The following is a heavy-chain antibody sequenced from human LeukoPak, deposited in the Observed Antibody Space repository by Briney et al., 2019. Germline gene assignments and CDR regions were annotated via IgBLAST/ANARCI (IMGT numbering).Heavy chain of an antibody. Sequence: GGSLRLSCSASGFTFSSYAMHWVRQAPGKGLEWVAVISFDGTNKFYADSVKGRFTISRDNSKNALYLQMNSLRAEDTAVYYCAKGGYYERPWYFDYWGQGTLVTVSS. J-gene: IGHJ4*02. CDR3: AKGGYYERPWYFDY. CDR2: ISFDGTNK. CDR1: GFTFSSYA. V-gene: IGHV3-30*04. D-gene: IGHD3-22*01.